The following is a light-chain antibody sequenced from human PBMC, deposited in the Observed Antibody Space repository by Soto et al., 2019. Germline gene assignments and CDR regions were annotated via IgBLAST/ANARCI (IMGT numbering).Light chain of an antibody. V-gene: IGLV2-14*01. CDR1: SSDVVNYNF. CDR3: TSYSSTTRVT. Sequence: QSVLTQPASVAGSPGQSITTSCSGTSSDVVNYNFVSWYQQHPGRAPKLVIYEVSNRPSGVSSRFSGSKSGNTASLTISGLQVEDEAYYYCTSYSSTTRVTFGGGTKVTVL. J-gene: IGLJ2*01. CDR2: EVS.